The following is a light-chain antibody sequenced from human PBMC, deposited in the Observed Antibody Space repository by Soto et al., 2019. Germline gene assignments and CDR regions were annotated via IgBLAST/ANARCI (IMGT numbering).Light chain of an antibody. CDR2: DAS. J-gene: IGKJ5*01. CDR1: QSVSSY. Sequence: IVWTQSPARLGLSPDQGTPLSCRASQSVSSYLAWYQQKPGQAPRLLIYDASKRATGIPARFSGSGFGTDYTLTISSLEPEDFAVYHCQQRSNWITFGQGTRLEIK. CDR3: QQRSNWIT. V-gene: IGKV3-11*01.